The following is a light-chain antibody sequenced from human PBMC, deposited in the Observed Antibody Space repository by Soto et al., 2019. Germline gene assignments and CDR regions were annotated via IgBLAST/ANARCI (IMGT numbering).Light chain of an antibody. J-gene: IGLJ2*01. CDR3: GTWDSSLSAGV. CDR1: SSNIGKNY. V-gene: IGLV1-51*02. CDR2: EDN. Sequence: QSVLTQPPSVSAAPGQRVTISCSGSSSNIGKNYVSWYQQLPGTAPKLLIYEDNKRPSGIPDRFSGSKSGTSATLGITGLPTGDEADYYCGTWDSSLSAGVFGGGTKLTVL.